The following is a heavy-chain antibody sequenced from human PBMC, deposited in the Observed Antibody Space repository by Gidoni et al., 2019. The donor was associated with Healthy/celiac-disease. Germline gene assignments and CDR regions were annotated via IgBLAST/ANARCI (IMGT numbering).Heavy chain of an antibody. J-gene: IGHJ4*02. Sequence: QVQLVESGGGVVQPGRSLRLSCAASGFPFSSYAMHWVRQAPGKGLEWVAVISYYGSNKYYADSVKGRFTISRDNSKNTLYLQMNSLRAEDTAVYYCAREGAYCGGDCYPDYWGQGTLVTVSS. D-gene: IGHD2-21*02. CDR3: AREGAYCGGDCYPDY. CDR2: ISYYGSNK. CDR1: GFPFSSYA. V-gene: IGHV3-30-3*01.